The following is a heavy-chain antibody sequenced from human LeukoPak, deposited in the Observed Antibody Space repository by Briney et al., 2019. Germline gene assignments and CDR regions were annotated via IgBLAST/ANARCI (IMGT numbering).Heavy chain of an antibody. CDR3: TTGLASAGHDGY. D-gene: IGHD6-13*01. J-gene: IGHJ4*02. V-gene: IGHV3-15*05. CDR2: IKSKKDGGTA. Sequence: GGSLRLSCVGSGFIFNSAWVGWVRQVPGKGLEWVGRIKSKKDGGTADYAAPVKDRFTIPRDDSKNTLFLQMNSLKTEDTAVYYCTTGLASAGHDGYWGQGTLVTVSS. CDR1: GFIFNSAW.